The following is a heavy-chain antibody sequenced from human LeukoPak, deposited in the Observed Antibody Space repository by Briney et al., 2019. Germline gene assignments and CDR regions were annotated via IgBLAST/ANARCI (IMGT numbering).Heavy chain of an antibody. CDR2: VSPNSGNA. Sequence: ASVKVSCKTSGYTFAGYDINWVRQATGQGLEWMGWVSPNSGNAGYAQKFQGRVTMTTDSSITTAYMELSSLTSEDTAIYYCARLLHDSRAYYQGFDPWGRGSLVTVTS. CDR3: ARLLHDSRAYYQGFDP. V-gene: IGHV1-8*01. CDR1: GYTFAGYD. J-gene: IGHJ5*02. D-gene: IGHD3-22*01.